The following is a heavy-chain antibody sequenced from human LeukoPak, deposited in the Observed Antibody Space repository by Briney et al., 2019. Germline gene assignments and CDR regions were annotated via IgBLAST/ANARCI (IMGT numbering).Heavy chain of an antibody. CDR3: ARGDRSGDFAY. J-gene: IGHJ4*02. V-gene: IGHV1-2*02. CDR2: INPDSGGT. CDR1: GYTFSDYF. Sequence: ASVKVSCKASGYTFSDYFINWVRQAPGQGLEWMGWINPDSGGTNYAQNFQGRVTMTRDTSISSAYMDLSRLRSDDTAVYYCARGDRSGDFAYWGQGTLVTVSS. D-gene: IGHD6-19*01.